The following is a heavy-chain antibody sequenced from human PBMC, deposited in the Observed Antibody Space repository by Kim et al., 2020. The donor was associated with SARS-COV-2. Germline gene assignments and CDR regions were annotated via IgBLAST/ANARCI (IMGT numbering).Heavy chain of an antibody. D-gene: IGHD3-22*01. CDR3: ARGPGGGPSGYYDY. J-gene: IGHJ4*02. V-gene: IGHV3-30*01. Sequence: YPETWEGRFTISRDNSKNTLSLQINSLRAEDTAVYYCARGPGGGPSGYYDYWGQGTLVTVSS.